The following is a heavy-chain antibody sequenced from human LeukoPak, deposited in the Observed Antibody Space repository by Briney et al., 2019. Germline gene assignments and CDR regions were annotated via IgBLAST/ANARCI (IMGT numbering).Heavy chain of an antibody. Sequence: GRSLRLSCAASRFTFSSYGMHWVRQAPGKGLEWVAVIWYDGSNKYYADSVKGRFTISRDNSKNTLYPQMNSLRAEDTAVYYCARVGSDYYDSLGVDYWGQGTLVTVSS. CDR1: RFTFSSYG. CDR3: ARVGSDYYDSLGVDY. D-gene: IGHD3-22*01. V-gene: IGHV3-33*01. CDR2: IWYDGSNK. J-gene: IGHJ4*02.